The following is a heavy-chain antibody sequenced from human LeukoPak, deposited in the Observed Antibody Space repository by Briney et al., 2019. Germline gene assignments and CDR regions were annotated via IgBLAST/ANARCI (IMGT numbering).Heavy chain of an antibody. CDR1: GFVFSDYY. D-gene: IGHD3-10*01. CDR3: ARGRLWFGELYPDY. J-gene: IGHJ4*02. Sequence: PGGSLRLSCAASGFVFSDYYMTWIRQAPGKGLEWVSYISGSGSYIKYADSVKGRFTISRDSAKSSVYLQMNSLRAEDTAVYYCARGRLWFGELYPDYWGQGTLVTVSS. V-gene: IGHV3-11*05. CDR2: ISGSGSYI.